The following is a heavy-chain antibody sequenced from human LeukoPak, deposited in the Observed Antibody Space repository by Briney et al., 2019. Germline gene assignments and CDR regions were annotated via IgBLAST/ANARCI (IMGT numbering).Heavy chain of an antibody. CDR2: ISYDGSNK. Sequence: GRSLRLSCAASGFTFSSYAMHWVRQAPGKGLEWVAVISYDGSNKYYADSVKGRFTISRDNSKNTLYLQMNSLRAEDTAVYYCAKRSDSSGSYYFDYWGPGTLVTVSS. D-gene: IGHD3-22*01. CDR3: AKRSDSSGSYYFDY. V-gene: IGHV3-30-3*02. CDR1: GFTFSSYA. J-gene: IGHJ4*02.